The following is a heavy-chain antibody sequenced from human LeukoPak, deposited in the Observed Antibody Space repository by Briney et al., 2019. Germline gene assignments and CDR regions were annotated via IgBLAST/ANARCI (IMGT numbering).Heavy chain of an antibody. CDR2: IYYSGST. D-gene: IGHD1-1*01. V-gene: IGHV4-39*01. CDR3: ARAVGVGRGTYFDL. Sequence: SETLSLTCTVSGGSISSSSYYWGWIRQPPGKGLEWIGSIYYSGSTSYNPSLKSRVTISVDTSKNQFSLKLSSVTAADTAVYYCARAVGVGRGTYFDLWGRGTLVTVSS. J-gene: IGHJ2*01. CDR1: GGSISSSSYY.